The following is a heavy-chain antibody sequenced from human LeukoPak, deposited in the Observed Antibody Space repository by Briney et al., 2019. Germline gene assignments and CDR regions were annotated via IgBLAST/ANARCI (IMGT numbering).Heavy chain of an antibody. CDR1: GFTVTGYY. Sequence: ASVKVSCKASGFTVTGYYMHWVRQAPGQGLEWMGWINPNSGGTNYAQKFQGRVTMTRDTSVSTAYMELGRLRSDDTAVYYCAREAPKSPAFDPWGQGTLVTVSS. J-gene: IGHJ5*02. V-gene: IGHV1-2*02. CDR2: INPNSGGT. CDR3: AREAPKSPAFDP.